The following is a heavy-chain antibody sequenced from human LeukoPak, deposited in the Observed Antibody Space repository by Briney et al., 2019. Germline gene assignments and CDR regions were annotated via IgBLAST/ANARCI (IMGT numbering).Heavy chain of an antibody. J-gene: IGHJ6*03. D-gene: IGHD1-26*01. CDR3: ARMGATHFYYYMDV. CDR2: MNPNSGNT. V-gene: IGHV1-8*03. Sequence: ASVTVSCKASGYTFTSYDINWVRQATGQGLEWMGWMNPNSGNTGYAQKFQGRVTITRNTSISTAYMELSSLRSEDTAVYYCARMGATHFYYYMDVWGKGTTVTVSS. CDR1: GYTFTSYD.